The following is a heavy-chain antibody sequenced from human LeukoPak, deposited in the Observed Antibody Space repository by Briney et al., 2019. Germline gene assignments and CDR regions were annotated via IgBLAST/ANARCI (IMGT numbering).Heavy chain of an antibody. D-gene: IGHD3-10*01. CDR1: GFTFEDYG. Sequence: GGSLRLSCSGSGFTFEDYGRHWGRQAPGKGLEWVASISWNSGHLGYGDSVEGRFTVSRDNAKNSLSLEMNSLRVEDTASYFCAKDIVKGSASGTFDHWGQGTLVTVSS. J-gene: IGHJ4*02. CDR2: ISWNSGHL. CDR3: AKDIVKGSASGTFDH. V-gene: IGHV3-9*01.